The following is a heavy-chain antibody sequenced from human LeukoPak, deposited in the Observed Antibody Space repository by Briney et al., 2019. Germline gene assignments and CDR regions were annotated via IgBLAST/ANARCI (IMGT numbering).Heavy chain of an antibody. CDR2: IYHSGTT. CDR1: GYSISTGYY. Sequence: ETLSLTCTVSGYSISTGYYWGWIRQPPGKGLEWIGSIYHSGTTYYNPSLKSRVTISVDTSKNQFSLKLSSVTAADTAVYYCARVRPRITIFGVVNHGPIDYWGQGTLVTVSS. V-gene: IGHV4-38-2*02. CDR3: ARVRPRITIFGVVNHGPIDY. J-gene: IGHJ4*02. D-gene: IGHD3-3*01.